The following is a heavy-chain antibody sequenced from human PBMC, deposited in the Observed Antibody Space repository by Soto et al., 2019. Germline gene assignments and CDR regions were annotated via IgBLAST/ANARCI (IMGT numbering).Heavy chain of an antibody. CDR3: ARREPGDFWSGYPDY. CDR2: ISSSGSTI. CDR1: GFTFISYE. Sequence: GGSLRLSCAASGFTFISYEMNWVRQAPGKGLEWVSYISSSGSTIYYADSVKGRFTISRDNAKNSLYLQMNSLRAEDTAVYYCARREPGDFWSGYPDYWGQGTLVTVSS. J-gene: IGHJ4*02. D-gene: IGHD3-3*01. V-gene: IGHV3-48*03.